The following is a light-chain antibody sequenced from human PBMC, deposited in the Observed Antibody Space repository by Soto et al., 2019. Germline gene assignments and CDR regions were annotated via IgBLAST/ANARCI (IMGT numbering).Light chain of an antibody. CDR1: QTLSSS. V-gene: IGKV3-15*01. Sequence: EIGMTQSPATLSVSPGERVTLSCRATQTLSSSLAWYQQKPGQAPRLLIYGASTRATGIPARFSGSGSGTEFTLTISSLQSEDFAVYYCQQYNNWPLTFGQGTKLEIK. CDR3: QQYNNWPLT. CDR2: GAS. J-gene: IGKJ2*01.